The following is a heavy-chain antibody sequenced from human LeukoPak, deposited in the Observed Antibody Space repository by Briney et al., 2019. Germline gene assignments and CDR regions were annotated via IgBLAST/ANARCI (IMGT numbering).Heavy chain of an antibody. CDR3: AKNPPDTVVLPGGYFNYYGVDV. J-gene: IGHJ6*04. Sequence: GGSLRLSCAVSGFTFSSYAMSWVRQAPGKGLEWVPGISGSGGRTYYADSVKDHFTISRDNSKNTLYLQMNSLRAEDTAVYYCAKNPPDTVVLPGGYFNYYGVDVWGKGTTVTVSS. CDR1: GFTFSSYA. CDR2: ISGSGGRT. D-gene: IGHD2-2*01. V-gene: IGHV3-23*01.